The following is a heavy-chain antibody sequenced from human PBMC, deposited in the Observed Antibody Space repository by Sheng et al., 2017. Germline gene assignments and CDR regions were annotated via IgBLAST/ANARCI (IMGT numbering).Heavy chain of an antibody. J-gene: IGHJ6*01. CDR3: ARGLREEGANYFYYYTDV. Sequence: QVQLQESGPGLVKPSQTLSLTCTVSGGSISSGNYYWSWIRQPAGKGLEWIGRIYSSGSSNYNPSLNSGVTISVDTSRNQVSLKLSSVTAADTAVYYCARGLREEGANYFYYYTDVWGPRDHGSPVSS. CDR2: IYSSGSS. D-gene: IGHD1-26*01. V-gene: IGHV4-61*02. CDR1: GGSISSGNYY.